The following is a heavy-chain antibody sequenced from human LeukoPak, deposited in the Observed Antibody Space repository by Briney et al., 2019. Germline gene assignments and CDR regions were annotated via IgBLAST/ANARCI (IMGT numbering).Heavy chain of an antibody. CDR1: GGSISSSY. J-gene: IGHJ4*02. V-gene: IGHV4-59*01. D-gene: IGHD6-6*01. Sequence: SETLSLTCTVSGGSISSSYWSWIRQPPGKRLEWIGYIYYTGSTNYNPSLESRVTISVDTSKNQFSLKLNSVTAADTAVYYCARRGVAARYFDYWGQGTLVTVSS. CDR2: IYYTGST. CDR3: ARRGVAARYFDY.